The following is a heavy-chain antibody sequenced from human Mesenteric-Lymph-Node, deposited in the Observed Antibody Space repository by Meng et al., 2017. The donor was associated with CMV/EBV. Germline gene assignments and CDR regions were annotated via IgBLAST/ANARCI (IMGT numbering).Heavy chain of an antibody. Sequence: GFTFSSYAMSWVRQAPGKGLEWVSAISGSGGSTYYADSVKGRFTISRDNSKNTLYLQMNSLRAEDTAVYYCAKDSGFVVVPAAAFDYWGQGTLVTVSS. J-gene: IGHJ4*02. CDR3: AKDSGFVVVPAAAFDY. CDR2: ISGSGGST. CDR1: GFTFSSYA. V-gene: IGHV3-23*01. D-gene: IGHD2-2*01.